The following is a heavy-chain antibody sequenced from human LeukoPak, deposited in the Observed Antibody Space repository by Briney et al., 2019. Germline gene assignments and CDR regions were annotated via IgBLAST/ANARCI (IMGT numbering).Heavy chain of an antibody. Sequence: GGSLRLSCAASGFTFNTYAMTWVRQAPGKGLEWVSSISGSGGSTYYTDSVKGRFTISRDNAKNSLYLQMNSLRAEDTAVYYCASEGTGDYRVLDYWGQGTLVTVSS. D-gene: IGHD3/OR15-3a*01. V-gene: IGHV3-23*01. CDR3: ASEGTGDYRVLDY. J-gene: IGHJ4*02. CDR2: ISGSGGST. CDR1: GFTFNTYA.